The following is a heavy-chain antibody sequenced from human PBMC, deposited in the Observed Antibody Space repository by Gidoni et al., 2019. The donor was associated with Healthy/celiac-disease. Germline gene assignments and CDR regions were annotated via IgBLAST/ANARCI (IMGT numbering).Heavy chain of an antibody. Sequence: QVQLQESGPGLVKPSETLSLTYHVSGGSISSYSWSWIRQPAGKGLEWIGRIYTSGSTNYNPSLKSRVTMSVDTSKNQFSLKLSSVTAADTAVYYCARESREMVTIDYWGQGTLVTVSS. V-gene: IGHV4-4*07. J-gene: IGHJ4*02. D-gene: IGHD2-21*02. CDR3: ARESREMVTIDY. CDR1: GGSISSYS. CDR2: IYTSGST.